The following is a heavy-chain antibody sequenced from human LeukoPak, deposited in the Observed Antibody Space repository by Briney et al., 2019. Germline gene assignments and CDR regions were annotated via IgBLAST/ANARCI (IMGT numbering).Heavy chain of an antibody. CDR3: ATAYTIFGVVTPTTNWFDP. CDR1: GYTLTELS. J-gene: IGHJ5*02. D-gene: IGHD3-3*01. CDR2: FDPEDGET. Sequence: ASVKVSCQVSGYTLTELSMHWVRQAPGKGLEWMGGFDPEDGETIYAQKFQGRVTMTEDTSTDTAYMELSSLRSEDTAVYYCATAYTIFGVVTPTTNWFDPWGQGTLVTVSS. V-gene: IGHV1-24*01.